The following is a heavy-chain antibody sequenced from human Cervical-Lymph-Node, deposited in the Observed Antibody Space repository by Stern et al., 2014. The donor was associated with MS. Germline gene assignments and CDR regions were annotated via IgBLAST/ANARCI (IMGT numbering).Heavy chain of an antibody. V-gene: IGHV3-30*03. CDR2: ISYDGSKK. D-gene: IGHD1-26*01. CDR3: PALGATFAY. CDR1: GFNFSNYG. Sequence: VQLVESGGGVVQPGRSLRLSCAASGFNFSNYGMNWVRQAPGKGLEWVAFISYDGSKKSYGESVKGRFTISRDNSKNTLYLRMDTLRVEDTAVYYCPALGATFAYWGQGALVTVSS. J-gene: IGHJ4*02.